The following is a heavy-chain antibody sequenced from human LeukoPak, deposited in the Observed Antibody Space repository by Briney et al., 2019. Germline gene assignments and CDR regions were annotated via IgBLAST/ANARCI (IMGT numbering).Heavy chain of an antibody. D-gene: IGHD2-2*01. V-gene: IGHV4-59*01. CDR2: NFYSGST. J-gene: IGHJ4*02. Sequence: PSETLSLTCTVSGGSISSYYWSWIRQPPGKGLEWIGYNFYSGSTNYNPSLKSRVTISVDTSKNQFSLKLSSVTAADTAVYYCAGRDIVVVPAAMREFYFDYWGQGTLVIVSS. CDR1: GGSISSYY. CDR3: AGRDIVVVPAAMREFYFDY.